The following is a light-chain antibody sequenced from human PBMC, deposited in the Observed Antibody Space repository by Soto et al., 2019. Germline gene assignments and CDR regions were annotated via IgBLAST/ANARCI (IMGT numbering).Light chain of an antibody. J-gene: IGLJ2*01. Sequence: QSALTQPASVSGSPGQSITISCTGTSSDVGGYNSVSWYQQYPGKAPKLMIYDVINRPSGVSNRFSGSKSGNTASLTVSGLQAEDEADYYCSSYTSSTTLVFGGGTKLTVL. CDR1: SSDVGGYNS. CDR2: DVI. V-gene: IGLV2-14*01. CDR3: SSYTSSTTLV.